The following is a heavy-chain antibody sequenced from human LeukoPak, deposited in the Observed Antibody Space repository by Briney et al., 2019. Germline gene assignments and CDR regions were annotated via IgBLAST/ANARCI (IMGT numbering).Heavy chain of an antibody. Sequence: PGGSLRLSCAASGFTFDDYAMHWVRQAPGKGLEWVSGISWNSGSIGYADSVKGRFTISRDNAKNSLYLQMNSLRAEDTALYYCAKDLAVDMVRGVIIRVGFDYWGQGTLVTVSS. D-gene: IGHD3-10*01. J-gene: IGHJ4*02. V-gene: IGHV3-9*01. CDR3: AKDLAVDMVRGVIIRVGFDY. CDR2: ISWNSGSI. CDR1: GFTFDDYA.